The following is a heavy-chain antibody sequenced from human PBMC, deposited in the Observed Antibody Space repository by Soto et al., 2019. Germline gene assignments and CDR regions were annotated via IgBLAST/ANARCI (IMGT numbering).Heavy chain of an antibody. V-gene: IGHV3-30*18. Sequence: QVQLVESGGGVVQPGRSLRLSCAASGYTFSSYGMHWVRQAPGKGLEWVAVIAYNGTNGYYADSVNGRFTISRDNSNNMLYLQMNGLSAEDTAVYYCAKDGLGGSGWYYFDSWGQGTLVTVSS. CDR3: AKDGLGGSGWYYFDS. J-gene: IGHJ4*02. CDR1: GYTFSSYG. D-gene: IGHD6-19*01. CDR2: IAYNGTNG.